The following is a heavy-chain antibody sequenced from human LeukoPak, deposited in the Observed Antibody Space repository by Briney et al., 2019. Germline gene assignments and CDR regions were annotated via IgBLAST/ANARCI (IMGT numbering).Heavy chain of an antibody. CDR1: GYTFTGYY. CDR3: ARVGVTAATADY. Sequence: ASVKVSCKASGYTFTGYYMHWVRQAPGQGPEWMGIINPRGGSTDYSQKFQDRVTMSSDTSTSTVYMELSSLRSEDTAVYFCARVGVTAATADYWGQGTLVTVSS. D-gene: IGHD6-25*01. V-gene: IGHV1-46*01. CDR2: INPRGGST. J-gene: IGHJ4*02.